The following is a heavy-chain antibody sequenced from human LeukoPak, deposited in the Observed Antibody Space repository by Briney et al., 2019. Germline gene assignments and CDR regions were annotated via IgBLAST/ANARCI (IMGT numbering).Heavy chain of an antibody. V-gene: IGHV3-7*01. CDR1: GFILRSHW. J-gene: IGHJ4*02. D-gene: IGHD5-12*01. CDR3: ARGPNFGSRVDYFDY. CDR2: IKQDGSEE. Sequence: GGSLRLSCAASGFILRSHWMSWVRQAPGRGLEWVAHIKQDGSEEQYVDSVEGRFILSRDDAKNSVYLQMNSLRVDDTAVYYCARGPNFGSRVDYFDYWGQGTSVTVSS.